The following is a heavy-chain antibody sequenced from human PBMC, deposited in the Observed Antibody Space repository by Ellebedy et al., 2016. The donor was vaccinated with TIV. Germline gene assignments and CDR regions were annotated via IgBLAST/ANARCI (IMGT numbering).Heavy chain of an antibody. CDR3: ARGYGGTSAYWYFDL. Sequence: GESLKISCAASGFTFSSYWMSWVRQAPGKGLEWVALIWNDGSTKYYVDSVKGRFTVSRDNSKNILYLQMSSLGAEDTAMYYCARGYGGTSAYWYFDLWGRGTLVTVSS. CDR1: GFTFSSYW. D-gene: IGHD4-23*01. J-gene: IGHJ2*01. V-gene: IGHV3-33*08. CDR2: IWNDGSTK.